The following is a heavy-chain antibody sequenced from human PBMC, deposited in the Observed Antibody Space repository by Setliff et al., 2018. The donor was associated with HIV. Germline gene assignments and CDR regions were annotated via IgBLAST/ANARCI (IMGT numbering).Heavy chain of an antibody. J-gene: IGHJ3*02. CDR1: GYTFTSYY. Sequence: GASVKVSCKASGYTFTSYYMHWVRQAPGQGLEWMGIINPSGGSTSYAQKFQGRVTMPRDTSTSTVYMELSSLRSEDTAVYYCATEVGMEIGAFDIWGQGTMVTVSS. V-gene: IGHV1-46*01. D-gene: IGHD2-21*01. CDR2: INPSGGST. CDR3: ATEVGMEIGAFDI.